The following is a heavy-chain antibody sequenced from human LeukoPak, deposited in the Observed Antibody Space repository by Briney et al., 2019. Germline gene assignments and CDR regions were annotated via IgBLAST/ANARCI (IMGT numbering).Heavy chain of an antibody. D-gene: IGHD3-10*01. CDR2: IYHSGST. CDR1: GYSISSGYY. CDR3: ARHSSGSYYTILYYYYYYMDV. Sequence: SETLSLTCAVSGYSISSGYYWGWIRQPPGKGLEWIGSIYHSGSTYYNPSLKSRVTISVDTSKNQFSLKLSSVIAADTAVYYCARHSSGSYYTILYYYYYYMDVWGKGTTVTVSS. V-gene: IGHV4-38-2*01. J-gene: IGHJ6*03.